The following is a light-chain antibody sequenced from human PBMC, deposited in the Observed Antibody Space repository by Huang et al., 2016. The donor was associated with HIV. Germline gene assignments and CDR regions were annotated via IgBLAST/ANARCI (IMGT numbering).Light chain of an antibody. J-gene: IGKJ1*01. V-gene: IGKV4-1*01. CDR3: QQYYSIPQT. Sequence: DIVMTQSPDSLAVSLGARATIKCRSSQRVLYSSNSKNYLAWFQQKPGQAPRLLIYWASSRESGVPDRFSGSGSGTDFTLTISSLEAEDAAVYYCQQYYSIPQTFGQGTKVEI. CDR2: WAS. CDR1: QRVLYSSNSKNY.